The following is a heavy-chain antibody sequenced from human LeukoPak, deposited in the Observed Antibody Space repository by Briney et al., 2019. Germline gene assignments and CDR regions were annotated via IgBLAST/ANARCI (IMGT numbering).Heavy chain of an antibody. V-gene: IGHV4-59*01. CDR2: IYYSGST. J-gene: IGHJ4*02. CDR3: ARVDDSSVIDY. D-gene: IGHD3-22*01. Sequence: SETLSLTCTVSGGSISDYYWGWIRQPPGKGLEWIGHIYYSGSTNYNPSLKSRITISVDTSKNQFSLKLSSVTAADTAVYYCARVDDSSVIDYWGQGTLVTVSS. CDR1: GGSISDYY.